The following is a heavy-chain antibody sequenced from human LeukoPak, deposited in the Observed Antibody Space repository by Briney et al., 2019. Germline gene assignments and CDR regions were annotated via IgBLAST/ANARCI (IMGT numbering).Heavy chain of an antibody. CDR3: ARSYGDYAQWFDP. D-gene: IGHD4-17*01. CDR2: FYTTGST. Sequence: SQTLSLTCTVSGGSISSGSYYWSWIRQPAGKGLEWIGRFYTTGSTNYNPSLKSRVTISVDTSKNQFSLKLSSVTAADTAVYYCARSYGDYAQWFDPWGQGTLVTVSS. CDR1: GGSISSGSYY. V-gene: IGHV4-61*02. J-gene: IGHJ5*02.